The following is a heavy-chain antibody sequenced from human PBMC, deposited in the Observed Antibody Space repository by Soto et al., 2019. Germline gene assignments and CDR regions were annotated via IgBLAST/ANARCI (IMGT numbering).Heavy chain of an antibody. CDR1: GYTFTSCD. D-gene: IGHD6-6*01. J-gene: IGHJ4*01. CDR3: STASFSSRTSSLDD. CDR2: ISADTANT. Sequence: ASVMVTWKASGYTFTSCDINCVRQAPGQGLELMSWISADTANTYYAQNLQGRVTMTTDTSTSTAYMELSSLRSDDTGGYYCSTASFSSRTSSLDDWG. V-gene: IGHV1-18*04.